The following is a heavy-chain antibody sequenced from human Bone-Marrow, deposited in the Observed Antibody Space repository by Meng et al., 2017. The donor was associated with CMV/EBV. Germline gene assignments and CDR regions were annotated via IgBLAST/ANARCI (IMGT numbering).Heavy chain of an antibody. J-gene: IGHJ5*01. Sequence: SVNVSCKSSGGTFSSYAISWGRQAPGQGLEWMGGIIPILGIANYAQKFQGRVTITADKSTSTAYMELSCLSSEDTAVYYCARGGADGVVVPAATNWFDSWGQGTLVTVSS. CDR2: IIPILGIA. CDR1: GGTFSSYA. D-gene: IGHD2-2*01. V-gene: IGHV1-69*10. CDR3: ARGGADGVVVPAATNWFDS.